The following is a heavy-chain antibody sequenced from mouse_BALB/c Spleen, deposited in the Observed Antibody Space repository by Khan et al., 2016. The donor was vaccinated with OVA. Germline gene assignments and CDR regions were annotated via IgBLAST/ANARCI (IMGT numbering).Heavy chain of an antibody. CDR1: GYTFTSYW. CDR2: TNPTNGRT. J-gene: IGHJ2*01. Sequence: QVQLQQPGAELVKAGASVKMSCKASGYTFTSYWMHWVKQRLGQGLEWFVETNPTNGRTYYNEKFKSKATLTVDKSSSTAYMLLSGPTFEDAAVDYCARIKKIVATNFDYWGQGTTLTVSS. CDR3: ARIKKIVATNFDY. V-gene: IGHV1S81*02. D-gene: IGHD1-1*01.